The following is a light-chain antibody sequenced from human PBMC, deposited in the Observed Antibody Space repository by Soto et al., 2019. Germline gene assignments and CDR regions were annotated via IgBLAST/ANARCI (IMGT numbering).Light chain of an antibody. V-gene: IGKV2-30*01. J-gene: IGKJ2*01. CDR1: QSLVYSAGHTY. CDR2: HVS. Sequence: DAVLTQSPLSLPVTLGQPASISCRSSQSLVYSAGHTYLSWFQQRPGQSPRRLILHVSDRDSGVPDRFSGSGSGTDFTLEISRVEAEDVGIYYCMQGTHWPYTFGQGTKLEIK. CDR3: MQGTHWPYT.